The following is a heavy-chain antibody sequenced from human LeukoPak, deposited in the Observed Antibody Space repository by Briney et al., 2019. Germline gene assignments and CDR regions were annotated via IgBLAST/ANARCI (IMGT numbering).Heavy chain of an antibody. CDR3: AREAKGFDP. V-gene: IGHV3-53*04. CDR1: GFTFSSYA. J-gene: IGHJ5*02. Sequence: GALRLSCAASGFTFSSYAMSWVRQAPGKGLEWVSVIYSGGSTDYADSVKGRFTISRHNSKNTLYLQMNSLRSDDTAVYYCAREAKGFDPWGQGTLVTVSS. CDR2: IYSGGST.